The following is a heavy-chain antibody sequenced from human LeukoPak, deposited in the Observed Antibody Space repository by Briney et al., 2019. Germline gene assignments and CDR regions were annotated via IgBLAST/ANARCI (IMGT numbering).Heavy chain of an antibody. CDR1: GGSISSYY. CDR2: IYYSGST. CDR3: ARALAVAGTSGDLDY. Sequence: SETLSLTCTVSGGSISSYYWSWIRQPPGKGLEWIGYIYYSGSTNYNPSLKSRVTISVDTSKNQFSLKLSSVTAADTAVYYCARALAVAGTSGDLDYWGQGTLVTVSS. J-gene: IGHJ4*02. V-gene: IGHV4-59*01. D-gene: IGHD6-19*01.